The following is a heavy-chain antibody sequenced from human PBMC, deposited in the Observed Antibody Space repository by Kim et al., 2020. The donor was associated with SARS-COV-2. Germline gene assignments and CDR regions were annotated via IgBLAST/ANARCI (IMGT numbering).Heavy chain of an antibody. D-gene: IGHD3-16*01. CDR3: ATRPNNVMDYVAVFDY. J-gene: IGHJ4*02. Sequence: GGSLRLSCVASGISFSTHAMTWVRQNPEKGLEWVSGISAGGNTYYTDSVKGRFAISRDNSKNTLFLQMNNLKAEDTAVYYCATRPNNVMDYVAVFDYWGRGTLVTVSS. V-gene: IGHV3-23*01. CDR2: ISAGGNT. CDR1: GISFSTHA.